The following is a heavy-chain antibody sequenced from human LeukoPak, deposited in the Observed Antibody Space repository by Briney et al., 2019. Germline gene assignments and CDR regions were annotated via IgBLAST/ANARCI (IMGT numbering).Heavy chain of an antibody. CDR1: GGSISSGGYY. J-gene: IGHJ6*02. Sequence: PSETLSLTCTVSGGSISSGGYYWSWIRQHPGKGLEWIGYIYYSGSTYYNPSLKSRVSISVDTSKNQFSLKLSSVTDADTAVYYCARDTLLYDSSGYYHYYGMDVWGQGTTVTVSS. CDR2: IYYSGST. CDR3: ARDTLLYDSSGYYHYYGMDV. D-gene: IGHD3-22*01. V-gene: IGHV4-31*03.